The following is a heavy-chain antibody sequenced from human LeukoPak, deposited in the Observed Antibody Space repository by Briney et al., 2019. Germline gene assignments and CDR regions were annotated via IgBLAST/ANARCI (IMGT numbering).Heavy chain of an antibody. CDR3: ARGEGDRLWSGYYHSY. CDR1: GYTFTSYY. CDR2: INPNSGGT. V-gene: IGHV1-2*06. D-gene: IGHD3-3*01. Sequence: ASVKVSCKASGYTFTSYYMHWVRQAPGQGLEWMGRINPNSGGTNYAQKLQGRVTMTRDTSISTAYMELSRLRSDDTAVYYCARGEGDRLWSGYYHSYWGQGTLVTVSS. J-gene: IGHJ4*02.